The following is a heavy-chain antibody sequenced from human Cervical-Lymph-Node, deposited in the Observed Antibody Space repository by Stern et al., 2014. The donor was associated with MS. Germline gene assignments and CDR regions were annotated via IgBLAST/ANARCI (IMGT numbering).Heavy chain of an antibody. Sequence: VHLVESGAEVKKPGSLVKVSCKASGGTFSSYTITWVRQAPGQGLEWMGRIIAIVGIADYAQKFQGRVTITADKSTSTAYMELSSLRSEDTAVYYCARESTGDAFDIWGQGTMVTVSS. CDR3: ARESTGDAFDI. CDR2: IIAIVGIA. J-gene: IGHJ3*02. D-gene: IGHD3-10*01. V-gene: IGHV1-69*09. CDR1: GGTFSSYT.